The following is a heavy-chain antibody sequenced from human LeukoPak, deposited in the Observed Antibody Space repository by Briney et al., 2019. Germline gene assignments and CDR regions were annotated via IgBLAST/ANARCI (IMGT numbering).Heavy chain of an antibody. CDR2: ISSSGTTI. Sequence: HSGGSLRLSCAASEFTFSSYEMNWVRQAPGKELEWVSYISSSGTTIYYADSVKGRFTISRDNAKNSLYLRMSSLRAEDTAVYYCARDRGIGDAPYWYFDLWGRGTLVTVSS. V-gene: IGHV3-48*03. CDR3: ARDRGIGDAPYWYFDL. D-gene: IGHD4-17*01. J-gene: IGHJ2*01. CDR1: EFTFSSYE.